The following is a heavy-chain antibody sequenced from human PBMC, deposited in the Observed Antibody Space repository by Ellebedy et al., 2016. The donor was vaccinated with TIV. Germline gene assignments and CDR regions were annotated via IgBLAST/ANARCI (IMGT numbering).Heavy chain of an antibody. CDR3: ARLTMVRGIDY. CDR2: IYHSGST. Sequence: MPSETLSLTCAVSGGSISSGGYSWSWIRQPPGKGLEWIGYIYHSGSTYYNPSLKSRVTISVDRSKNQFSLKLSSVTAADTAVYYCARLTMVRGIDYWGQGTLVTVSS. J-gene: IGHJ4*02. V-gene: IGHV4-30-2*01. D-gene: IGHD3-10*01. CDR1: GGSISSGGYS.